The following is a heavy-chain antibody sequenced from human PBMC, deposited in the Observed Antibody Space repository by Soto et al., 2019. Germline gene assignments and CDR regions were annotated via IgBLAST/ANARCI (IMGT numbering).Heavy chain of an antibody. V-gene: IGHV3-30-3*01. Sequence: QVQLVESGGGVVQPGRSLRLSCAASGFTFSSYAMHWVGQAPGKGLEWVAVISYDGSNKYYADSVKGRFTISRDNSKNTLYLQMNSLRAEETAVYYCARAYEGDYFDYWGQGTLVTVSS. CDR3: ARAYEGDYFDY. CDR2: ISYDGSNK. CDR1: GFTFSSYA. J-gene: IGHJ4*02. D-gene: IGHD3-16*01.